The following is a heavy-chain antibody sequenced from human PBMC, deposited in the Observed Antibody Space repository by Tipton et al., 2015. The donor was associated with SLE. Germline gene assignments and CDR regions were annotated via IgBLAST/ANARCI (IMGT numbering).Heavy chain of an antibody. CDR1: GGSFTDFY. Sequence: GLVKPSETLSLTCAVYGGSFTDFYWSWIRQHPGKGLEWIGHIYHSGSTFYSPSLRSRVTISVDTSKNQFSLRLISVTAADTAVYYCAREKSGHGYFDSWGQGSLVTVSS. CDR2: IYHSGST. J-gene: IGHJ4*02. V-gene: IGHV4-34*09. D-gene: IGHD5-12*01. CDR3: AREKSGHGYFDS.